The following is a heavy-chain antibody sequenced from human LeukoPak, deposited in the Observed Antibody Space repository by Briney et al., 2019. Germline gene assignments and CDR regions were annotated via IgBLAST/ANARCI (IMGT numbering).Heavy chain of an antibody. D-gene: IGHD2-15*01. Sequence: PGGSLRLSCTGSGFTFGDFPMTWVRQAPGKGLEWVGYIRAKAYGGTTEYAASVKGRFTMSRDNSKRIAFLQMNSLQTLDTAIYYCSRGSGRFEYWGQGVLVTVSS. J-gene: IGHJ4*02. CDR3: SRGSGRFEY. CDR2: IRAKAYGGTT. CDR1: GFTFGDFP. V-gene: IGHV3-49*04.